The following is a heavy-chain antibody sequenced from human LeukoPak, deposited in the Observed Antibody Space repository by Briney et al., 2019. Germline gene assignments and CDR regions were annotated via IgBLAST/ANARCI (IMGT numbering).Heavy chain of an antibody. D-gene: IGHD6-13*01. CDR2: INPNSGGT. CDR1: GYTFTGYY. Sequence: ASVKVSCKASGYTFTGYYMHWVRQAPGQGLEWMGWINPNSGGTNYAQKFQGWVTMTRDTSISTAYMELSRLRSDDTAVYYCARGHSREQQLVHWFDPWGQGTLVTVSS. V-gene: IGHV1-2*04. J-gene: IGHJ5*02. CDR3: ARGHSREQQLVHWFDP.